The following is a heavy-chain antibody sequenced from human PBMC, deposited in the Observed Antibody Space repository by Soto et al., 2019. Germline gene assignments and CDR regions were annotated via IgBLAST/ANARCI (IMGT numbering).Heavy chain of an antibody. Sequence: QAQLEQSGGEVKKPGSSVKVSCKASRVAFSKFIVTWVRQAPGLGLEWVGGIIPIFGTANYAQKFQGRVTITADESTSTSYMAVNNLRSEDTDVYYCAKVRYSSPMGYYYGMDVWGQGTTVTVSS. CDR1: RVAFSKFI. CDR2: IIPIFGTA. V-gene: IGHV1-69*01. J-gene: IGHJ6*02. CDR3: AKVRYSSPMGYYYGMDV. D-gene: IGHD6-19*01.